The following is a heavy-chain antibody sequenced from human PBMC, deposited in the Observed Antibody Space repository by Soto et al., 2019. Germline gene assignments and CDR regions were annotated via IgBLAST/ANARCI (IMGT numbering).Heavy chain of an antibody. J-gene: IGHJ6*03. CDR1: GFTFGDYA. Sequence: GGSLRLSCTASGFTFGDYAMSWFRQAPGKGLEWVGFIRSKAYGGTTEYAASVKGRFTISRDDSKSIAYLQMNSLKTEDTAVYYCTRDRENGDYSYYYYYMDVWGKGTTVTVSS. D-gene: IGHD4-17*01. CDR2: IRSKAYGGTT. CDR3: TRDRENGDYSYYYYYMDV. V-gene: IGHV3-49*03.